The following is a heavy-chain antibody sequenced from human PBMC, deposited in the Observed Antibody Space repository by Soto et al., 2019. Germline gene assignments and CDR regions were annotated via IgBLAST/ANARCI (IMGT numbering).Heavy chain of an antibody. CDR1: GFPFSDYY. CDR3: ARGAYRYGAGAGL. D-gene: IGHD5-18*01. J-gene: IGHJ4*02. V-gene: IGHV3-11*06. CDR2: ISGSGRYT. Sequence: QVQLVESGGGLVKPGGSLRLSCAASGFPFSDYYMNWVRQAPGKGLEWVSYISGSGRYTNYADSVKGRFTISRDNAQDSLYLQMSSLRADDPGVYYCARGAYRYGAGAGLWGQGTLVAVSS.